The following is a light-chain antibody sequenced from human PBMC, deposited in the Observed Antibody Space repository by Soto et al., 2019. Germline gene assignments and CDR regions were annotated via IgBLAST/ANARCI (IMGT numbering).Light chain of an antibody. CDR2: AAS. CDR3: LQDYNYPRT. CDR1: QDIRNV. J-gene: IGKJ1*01. Sequence: ALQMPQSPSSLSASVGDRVSITCRASQDIRNVLGWFQQKPGKAPKLLISAASFLQSGVPSRFSGSGSGTAFTLTISSLQPEDFATYYCLQDYNYPRTFGQGTKVEIK. V-gene: IGKV1-6*01.